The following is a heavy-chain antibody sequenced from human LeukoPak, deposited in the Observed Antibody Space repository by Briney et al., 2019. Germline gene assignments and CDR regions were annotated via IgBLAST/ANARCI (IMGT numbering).Heavy chain of an antibody. Sequence: GASVKVSCKASGYTFTSYDINWVRQATGQGLEWMGWMNPNNGNTGYAQRFQGRVTLTRDTSISTAYMELSSLRSEDTAVYYCARGFLGYDSSDYAFSYYWGQGTLVTVSS. D-gene: IGHD3-22*01. CDR1: GYTFTSYD. CDR2: MNPNNGNT. V-gene: IGHV1-8*01. CDR3: ARGFLGYDSSDYAFSYY. J-gene: IGHJ4*02.